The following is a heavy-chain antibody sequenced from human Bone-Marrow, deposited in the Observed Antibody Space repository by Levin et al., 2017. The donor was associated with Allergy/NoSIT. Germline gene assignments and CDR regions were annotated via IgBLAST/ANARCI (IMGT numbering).Heavy chain of an antibody. CDR1: GGSMSRYY. J-gene: IGHJ4*02. CDR2: IYSNGDA. Sequence: SETLSLTCSVSGGSMSRYYWSWIRQSPERGLEWIGYIYSNGDASYNPALEGRVTISVDTPRNQFSLRLTSVTTADTALYFCARARDNFGYLPLDHWGQGTLVIVSS. CDR3: ARARDNFGYLPLDH. D-gene: IGHD5-18*01. V-gene: IGHV4-59*12.